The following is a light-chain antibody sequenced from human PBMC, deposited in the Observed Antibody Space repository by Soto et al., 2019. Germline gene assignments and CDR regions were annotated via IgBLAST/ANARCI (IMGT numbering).Light chain of an antibody. V-gene: IGKV3-20*01. J-gene: IGKJ2*01. Sequence: EIVLTQSPSTLSLPPGERATLSCRTSQSINSAYLAWYQHKPGQAHRPLIFGTSTRATGIPDRFSGSGSGTDFTLTISRLEPEDCAVYYCQQFGGSVYIFGQGTKVEIK. CDR2: GTS. CDR1: QSINSAY. CDR3: QQFGGSVYI.